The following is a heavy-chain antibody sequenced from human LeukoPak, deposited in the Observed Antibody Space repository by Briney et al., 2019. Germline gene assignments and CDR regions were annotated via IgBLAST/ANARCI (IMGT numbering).Heavy chain of an antibody. Sequence: ASVKVSCKASGYTFTSYGISWVRQAPGQGLEWMGWISAYNGNTNYAQKLQGRVTTTTDTSTSTAYMELRSLRSDDTAVYYCARHAAWYSSGWYLGHWGQGTLVTVSS. D-gene: IGHD6-19*01. CDR2: ISAYNGNT. J-gene: IGHJ4*02. CDR1: GYTFTSYG. V-gene: IGHV1-18*01. CDR3: ARHAAWYSSGWYLGH.